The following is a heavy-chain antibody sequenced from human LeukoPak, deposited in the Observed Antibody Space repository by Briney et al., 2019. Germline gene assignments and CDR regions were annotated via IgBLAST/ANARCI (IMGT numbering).Heavy chain of an antibody. CDR2: IYHTGNT. D-gene: IGHD3-9*01. CDR1: GGSISSYY. Sequence: SETLSLTCTVPGGSISSYYWSWIRQAPGKGLEWIGYIYHTGNTNCNPSLKSRVTISIDTAKNQFSLRLSSVTAADTAIYYCASYFFDQSKALDIWGQGTMVTVSA. V-gene: IGHV4-59*01. CDR3: ASYFFDQSKALDI. J-gene: IGHJ3*02.